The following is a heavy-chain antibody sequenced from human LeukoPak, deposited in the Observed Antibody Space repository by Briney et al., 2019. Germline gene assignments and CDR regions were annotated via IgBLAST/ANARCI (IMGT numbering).Heavy chain of an antibody. Sequence: SETLSLTCTVSGGSISSYYWSWIRQPPGKGLEWIGYIYYSGSTNYNPSLKSRVTISVDTSKNQFSLKLSSVTTADTAVYYCARSTQRRFDYWGQGTLVTVSS. J-gene: IGHJ4*02. CDR1: GGSISSYY. CDR3: ARSTQRRFDY. V-gene: IGHV4-59*12. CDR2: IYYSGST.